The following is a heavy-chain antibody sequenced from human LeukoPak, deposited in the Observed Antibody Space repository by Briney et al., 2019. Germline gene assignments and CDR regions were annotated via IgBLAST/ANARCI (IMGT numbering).Heavy chain of an antibody. D-gene: IGHD3-10*01. CDR1: GFTVSSNH. CDR2: IYSGGSS. CDR3: AKFYGAGSGSKYYYYYYGMDV. J-gene: IGHJ6*02. V-gene: IGHV3-66*01. Sequence: PGGSLRLSCAASGFTVSSNHMSWVRQAPGKGLEWVSVIYSGGSSYYADSVKGRFTISRDNSKNTLYLQMNSLRAEDTAVYYCAKFYGAGSGSKYYYYYYGMDVWGQGTTVTVSS.